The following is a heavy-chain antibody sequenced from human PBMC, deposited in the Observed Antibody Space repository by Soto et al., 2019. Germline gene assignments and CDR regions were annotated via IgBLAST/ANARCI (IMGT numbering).Heavy chain of an antibody. V-gene: IGHV6-1*01. Sequence: SQTCSLTCAISWDRVSTNSATWDWIRQSPSRGLEWLGRTYYRSKWYNDYAVSVKGRITINPDTSNNQLSLQLNSVTPDDTAVYYCARLIGNSWLDSWGQGTLVTSPQ. J-gene: IGHJ5*01. D-gene: IGHD2-8*01. CDR2: TYYRSKWYN. CDR3: ARLIGNSWLDS. CDR1: WDRVSTNSAT.